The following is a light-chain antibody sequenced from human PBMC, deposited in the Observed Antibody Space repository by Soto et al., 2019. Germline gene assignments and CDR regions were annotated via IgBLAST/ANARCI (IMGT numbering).Light chain of an antibody. CDR2: GAA. CDR1: QSVGNSY. V-gene: IGKV3-20*01. Sequence: EIVLTQSPGNLSLSPGERATLSCRASQSVGNSYLGWYQQKPGQAPRLLIYGAASRATGIPDRFSGSGSGTDFTLTISRLEPEDFAVYYCQYYGGSPRTFGQGTKVDI. J-gene: IGKJ1*01. CDR3: QYYGGSPRT.